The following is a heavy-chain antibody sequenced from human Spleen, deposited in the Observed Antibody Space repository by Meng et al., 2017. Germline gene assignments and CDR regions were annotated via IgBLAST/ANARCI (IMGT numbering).Heavy chain of an antibody. CDR3: ARGPTTMAHDFDY. Sequence: VQPQLGGVGLLTHSQTLSLTCVVSGGTFSDYYWSWIRQPSVKGLEWIGEINHSGSTNYNPSLESRATISVDTSQNNLSLKMSSVTAADSAVYYCARGPTTMAHDFDYWGQGTLVTVSS. CDR2: INHSGST. CDR1: GGTFSDYY. V-gene: IGHV4-34*01. D-gene: IGHD4-11*01. J-gene: IGHJ4*02.